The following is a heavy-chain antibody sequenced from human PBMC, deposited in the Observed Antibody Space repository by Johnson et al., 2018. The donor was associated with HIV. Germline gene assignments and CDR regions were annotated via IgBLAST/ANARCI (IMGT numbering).Heavy chain of an antibody. J-gene: IGHJ3*02. CDR2: IRYDGSDK. Sequence: QVQLVESGGGLVQPGGSLRLSCAASGFTFSSYAMSWVRQAPGKGLEWVSFIRYDGSDKHYADSVKGRFTISRDNSKNTLYLQMNGLRAEDTAVYYCAKDLIELQGAFDIWGQGTMVTVSS. D-gene: IGHD1-26*01. V-gene: IGHV3-30*02. CDR1: GFTFSSYA. CDR3: AKDLIELQGAFDI.